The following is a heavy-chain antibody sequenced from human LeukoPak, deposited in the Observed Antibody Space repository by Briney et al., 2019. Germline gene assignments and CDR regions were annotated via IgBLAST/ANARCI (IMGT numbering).Heavy chain of an antibody. V-gene: IGHV1-8*01. D-gene: IGHD3-22*01. CDR3: ARARTDYYDSSGENDAFDI. CDR1: GYTFTSYD. Sequence: ASVKVSCKASGYTFTSYDINWVRQATGQGLEWMGWMNPNSGNTGYAQKFQGRVTMTRNTSISTAYMELSSLRSEDTAAYYCARARTDYYDSSGENDAFDIWGQGTMVTVSS. CDR2: MNPNSGNT. J-gene: IGHJ3*02.